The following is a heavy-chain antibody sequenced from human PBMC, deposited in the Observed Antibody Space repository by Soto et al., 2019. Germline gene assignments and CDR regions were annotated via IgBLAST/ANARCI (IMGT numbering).Heavy chain of an antibody. Sequence: SVKVSCKASGYTFTGYYMHWVRQAPGQGLEWMGWINPNSGGTNYAQKFQGWVTMTRDTSISTAYMELSRLRSDDTAVYYCAISITMVRGVTGLYYGMDVWGPGTTVTVSS. CDR1: GYTFTGYY. J-gene: IGHJ6*02. CDR2: INPNSGGT. CDR3: AISITMVRGVTGLYYGMDV. D-gene: IGHD3-10*01. V-gene: IGHV1-2*04.